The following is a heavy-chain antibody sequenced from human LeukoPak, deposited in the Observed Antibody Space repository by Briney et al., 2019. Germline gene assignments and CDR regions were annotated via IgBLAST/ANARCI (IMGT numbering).Heavy chain of an antibody. CDR2: IYYSGST. J-gene: IGHJ4*02. D-gene: IGHD3-3*01. Sequence: PSETLSLSCTVSRGSISSYYWSWIRQPPGRGLEWIGYIYYSGSTNYNPSLKSRVTISVDTSKNQFSLKLSSVTAADTAVYYCARSLRYYDFWSGYHTPSPFDYWGQGTLVTVSS. CDR3: ARSLRYYDFWSGYHTPSPFDY. V-gene: IGHV4-59*12. CDR1: RGSISSYY.